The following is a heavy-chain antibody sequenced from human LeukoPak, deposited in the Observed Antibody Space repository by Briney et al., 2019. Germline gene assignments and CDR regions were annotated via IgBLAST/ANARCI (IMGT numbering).Heavy chain of an antibody. D-gene: IGHD3-22*01. Sequence: PSETLSLTCTVSGDSISSSSYYWGWIRQPPGKGLEWIGSIYYSGSTYYNPSLKSRVTISVDTSKNQFSLKLSSVTAADTAVYYCARYDSSGYYSHFDYWGQGTLVTVSS. CDR1: GDSISSSSYY. V-gene: IGHV4-39*01. CDR3: ARYDSSGYYSHFDY. CDR2: IYYSGST. J-gene: IGHJ4*02.